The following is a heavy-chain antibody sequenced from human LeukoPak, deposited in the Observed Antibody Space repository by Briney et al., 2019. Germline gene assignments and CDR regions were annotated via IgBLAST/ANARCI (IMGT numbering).Heavy chain of an antibody. CDR1: GGSISSYY. Sequence: SETLSLTCTVSGGSISSYYWSWVRQPPGKGLEWVGYIYYSGSTNYNPSLKSRVTMSVDTSKNQFSLKLNSVTAADTAVHYCARFYGGYYYYYMDVWGKRTTVTVSS. J-gene: IGHJ6*03. D-gene: IGHD4-17*01. V-gene: IGHV4-59*08. CDR3: ARFYGGYYYYYMDV. CDR2: IYYSGST.